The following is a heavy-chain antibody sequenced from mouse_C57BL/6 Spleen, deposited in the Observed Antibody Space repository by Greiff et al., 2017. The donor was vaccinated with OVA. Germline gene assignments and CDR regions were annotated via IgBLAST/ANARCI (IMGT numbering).Heavy chain of an antibody. CDR3: ASDGNYVYYYAMDY. V-gene: IGHV5-17*01. J-gene: IGHJ4*01. Sequence: EVKLVESGGGLVKPGGSLKLSCAASGFTFSDYGMHWVRQAPEKGLEWVAYISSGSSTIYYADTVKGRFTISRDNAKNTLFLQRTSLRSEDTAMYYCASDGNYVYYYAMDYWGQGTSVTVSS. CDR2: ISSGSSTI. CDR1: GFTFSDYG. D-gene: IGHD2-1*01.